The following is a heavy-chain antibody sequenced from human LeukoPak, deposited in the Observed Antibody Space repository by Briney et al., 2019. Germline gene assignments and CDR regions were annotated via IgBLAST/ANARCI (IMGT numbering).Heavy chain of an antibody. CDR1: GGSFSSHY. V-gene: IGHV4-59*11. CDR3: ARDPTTVTKGLDI. CDR2: ISYIGSA. J-gene: IGHJ3*02. D-gene: IGHD4-17*01. Sequence: SETLSLTCTVSGGSFSSHYWSWIRQPPGKGLEWIGYISYIGSANYNPSLKSRVTISVDTSKNQFSLKLSSVTAADTAVYYCARDPTTVTKGLDIWGQGTMVTVSS.